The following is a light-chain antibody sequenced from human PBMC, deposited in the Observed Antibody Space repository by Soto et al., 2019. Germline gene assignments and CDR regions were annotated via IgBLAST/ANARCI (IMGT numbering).Light chain of an antibody. Sequence: QSALTQPASVSGSPGQSITISCTGTSSDVGAYNYVSWYQHHPGKAPKLMIYEVNKRPSEISNRFSGSKSGNTASLTISGLQPEDEADYYCSSYSFTTSLYVFGTGTKVTVL. V-gene: IGLV2-14*01. CDR2: EVN. J-gene: IGLJ1*01. CDR1: SSDVGAYNY. CDR3: SSYSFTTSLYV.